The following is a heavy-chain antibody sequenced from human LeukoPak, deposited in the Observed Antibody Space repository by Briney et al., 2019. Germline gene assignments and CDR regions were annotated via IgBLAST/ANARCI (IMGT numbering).Heavy chain of an antibody. CDR3: AREGVSSSSWTYYYYMDV. D-gene: IGHD6-13*01. CDR1: GGTFSSYA. J-gene: IGHJ6*03. Sequence: SVKVSCKASGGTFSSYAISWVRQAPGQGLEWMGRIIPILGIANYAQKFQGRVTITADKSTSTAYMELSSLRSEDTAVYYCAREGVSSSSWTYYYYMDVWGKGTTGTVSS. V-gene: IGHV1-69*04. CDR2: IIPILGIA.